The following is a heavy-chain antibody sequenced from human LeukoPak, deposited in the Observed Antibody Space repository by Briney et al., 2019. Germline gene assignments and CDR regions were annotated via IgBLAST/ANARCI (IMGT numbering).Heavy chain of an antibody. J-gene: IGHJ5*02. CDR1: GGSISSYY. D-gene: IGHD3-3*01. CDR3: ARSRESFGVIIPSWFDP. Sequence: PSETLSLTCTVSGGSISSYYWSWIRQPPGKGLEWIGYIYYSGSTNYNPSLKSRVTISVDTSKNQFSLKLRSVTAADTAVYYCARSRESFGVIIPSWFDPWGQGTLVTVSS. CDR2: IYYSGST. V-gene: IGHV4-59*08.